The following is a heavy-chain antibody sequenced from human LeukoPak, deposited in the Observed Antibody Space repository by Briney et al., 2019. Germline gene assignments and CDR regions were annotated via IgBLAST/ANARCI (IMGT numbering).Heavy chain of an antibody. CDR3: AHSRYCSSTNCYGVEY. CDR1: GGPISSYY. D-gene: IGHD2-2*01. Sequence: PETLSLTCTVSGGPISSYYWSWIRQPAGKGLEWIGRIYASGSTNYNPSLKSRVTMSVDTSKNQFSLKLSSVTAADTAVYYCAHSRYCSSTNCYGVEYWGQGTLVTVSS. CDR2: IYASGST. V-gene: IGHV4-4*07. J-gene: IGHJ4*02.